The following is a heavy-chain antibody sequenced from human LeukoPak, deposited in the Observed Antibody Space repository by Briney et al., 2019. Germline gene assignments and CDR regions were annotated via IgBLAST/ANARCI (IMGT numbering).Heavy chain of an antibody. J-gene: IGHJ4*02. CDR2: INPNSGGT. D-gene: IGHD6-19*01. V-gene: IGHV1-2*02. CDR3: AREVRRSSGWYPDY. CDR1: GYTFTCYY. Sequence: ASVKVSCKASGYTFTCYYMHWVRQAPGQGLEWMGWINPNSGGTNYAQKFQGRVTMTRDTSISTAYMELSRLRSDDTAVYYCAREVRRSSGWYPDYWGQGTLVTVSS.